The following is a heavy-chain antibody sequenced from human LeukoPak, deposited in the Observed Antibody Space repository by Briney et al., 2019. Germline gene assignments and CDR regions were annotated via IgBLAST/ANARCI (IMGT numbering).Heavy chain of an antibody. D-gene: IGHD6-13*01. J-gene: IGHJ5*02. CDR3: AKLYSSSWLGGNWFDP. V-gene: IGHV4-59*08. Sequence: SETLSLTCTVSGGSISSYYWSWIRQPPGKGLEWIGYIYYSGSTNYHPSLKSRVTISVDTSKNQFSLKLSSVTAADTAVYYCAKLYSSSWLGGNWFDPWGQGTLVTVSS. CDR2: IYYSGST. CDR1: GGSISSYY.